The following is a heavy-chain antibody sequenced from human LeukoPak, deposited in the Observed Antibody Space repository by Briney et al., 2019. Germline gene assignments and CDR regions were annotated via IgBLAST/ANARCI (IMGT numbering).Heavy chain of an antibody. CDR1: GFIFSNYW. Sequence: GGSLRLSCAASGFIFSNYWMSWVRQAPGKGLEWVANIRQDGSEKYYVDSVKGRFTISRDNAKNTLYLQMNSLRAEDTAVYYCARGVPNLDYWGQGTLVTVSS. CDR2: IRQDGSEK. CDR3: ARGVPNLDY. D-gene: IGHD2-2*01. V-gene: IGHV3-7*01. J-gene: IGHJ4*02.